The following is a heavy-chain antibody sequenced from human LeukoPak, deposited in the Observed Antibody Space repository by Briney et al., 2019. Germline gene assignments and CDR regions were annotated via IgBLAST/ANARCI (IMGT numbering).Heavy chain of an antibody. CDR1: GFIFSSYA. CDR3: ARGDSSTYYYGLDPDDGWFDP. D-gene: IGHD3-10*01. CDR2: ISSSGGTI. V-gene: IGHV3-48*03. J-gene: IGHJ5*02. Sequence: GGSLRLSCAASGFIFSSYAMNWVRQAPGKGLEWISYISSSGGTIYYADSVKGRFTISRDNAKNSLYLQMNSLRAEDTAVYYCARGDSSTYYYGLDPDDGWFDPWGQGTLVTVSS.